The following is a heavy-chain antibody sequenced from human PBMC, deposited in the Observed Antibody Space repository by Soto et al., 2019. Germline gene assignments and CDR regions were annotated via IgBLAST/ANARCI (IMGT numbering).Heavy chain of an antibody. CDR2: IDPSDSYT. CDR3: ATRGTAVAGVDY. V-gene: IGHV5-10-1*01. D-gene: IGHD6-19*01. J-gene: IGHJ4*02. Sequence: GESLKISCKGSGYSFTSYWISWVRQMPGKGLEWVGRIDPSDSYTNYSPSFQGHVTISADKSISTAYLQWSSLKASDTAMYYCATRGTAVAGVDYWGQGTLVTVSS. CDR1: GYSFTSYW.